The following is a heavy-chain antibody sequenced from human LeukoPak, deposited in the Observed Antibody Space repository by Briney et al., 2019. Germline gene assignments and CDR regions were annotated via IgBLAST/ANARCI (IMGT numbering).Heavy chain of an antibody. CDR1: GYTFTSYD. V-gene: IGHV1-8*03. D-gene: IGHD6-13*01. J-gene: IGHJ4*02. CDR2: MNPNSGST. Sequence: ASVKVSCKASGYTFTSYDINWVRQATGQGLEWMGWMNPNSGSTGYAQKFQGRVTITRNTSISTAYMELSSLRSEDTAVYYCARDVGFSAAPPYWGQGTLVIVSS. CDR3: ARDVGFSAAPPY.